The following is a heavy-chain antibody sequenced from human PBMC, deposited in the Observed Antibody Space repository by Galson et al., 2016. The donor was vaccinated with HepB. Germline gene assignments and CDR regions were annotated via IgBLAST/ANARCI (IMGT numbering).Heavy chain of an antibody. CDR2: IYDSGST. J-gene: IGHJ6*02. CDR3: ARDMSWSQTNYYYYGMDV. D-gene: IGHD2-15*01. V-gene: IGHV4-61*01. CDR1: GGSVSSGSYY. Sequence: ETLSLTCTVSGGSVSSGSYYWSWIRQPPGKGLEWIGFIYDSGSTNYNPSLRSRVTISLDTSKNQFSLNLSSVTAADTAVYYCARDMSWSQTNYYYYGMDVWGLGTTVTVSS.